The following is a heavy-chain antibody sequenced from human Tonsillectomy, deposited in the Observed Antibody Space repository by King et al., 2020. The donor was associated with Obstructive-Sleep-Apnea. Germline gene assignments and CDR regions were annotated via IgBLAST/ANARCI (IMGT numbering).Heavy chain of an antibody. CDR3: ARDPMTRGLTWYGFDY. CDR2: VGRRREAI. D-gene: IGHD3-9*01. Sequence: VQLVESGGGWVQPGGSLRLSCVVSGFTLRDFSMNWVRQTPGKGLEWVSYVGRRREAIHYTDSVRGRFAIFRDDAKNSVYLQMDRLRAEDSGVYYCARDPMTRGLTWYGFDYWGQGILVTVSS. V-gene: IGHV3-48*04. J-gene: IGHJ4*02. CDR1: GFTLRDFS.